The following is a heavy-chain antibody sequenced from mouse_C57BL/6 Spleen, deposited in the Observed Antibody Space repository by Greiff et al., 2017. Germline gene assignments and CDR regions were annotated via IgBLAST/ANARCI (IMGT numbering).Heavy chain of an antibody. CDR1: GFNIKDDY. J-gene: IGHJ4*01. Sequence: DVKLVESGAELVRPGASVKLSCTASGFNIKDDYMHWVKQRPEQGLEWIGWIDPENGDTEYASKFQGKATITADTSSNTAYLQLSSLTSEDTAVYYCTITTVVARAMDYWGQGTSVTVSS. V-gene: IGHV14-4*01. D-gene: IGHD1-1*01. CDR3: TITTVVARAMDY. CDR2: IDPENGDT.